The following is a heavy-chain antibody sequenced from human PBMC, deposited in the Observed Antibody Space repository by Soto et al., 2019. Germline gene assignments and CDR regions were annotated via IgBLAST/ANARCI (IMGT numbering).Heavy chain of an antibody. CDR3: ARVDTIMGATCVSY. CDR2: IFYSGST. D-gene: IGHD1-26*01. J-gene: IGHJ4*02. Sequence: QVQLQESGPGLVKPSQTLSLTCTVSGGSISSGGYYWSWIRQHPGKGLEWIGYIFYSGSTYYNPSLKSRVSISVDTSKNQFSLNLSSVTAADTAVYYCARVDTIMGATCVSYWGQGTLVTVSS. V-gene: IGHV4-31*03. CDR1: GGSISSGGYY.